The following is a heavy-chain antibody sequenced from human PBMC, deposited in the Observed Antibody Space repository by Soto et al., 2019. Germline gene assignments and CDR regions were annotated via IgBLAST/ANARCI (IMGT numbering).Heavy chain of an antibody. CDR1: GFTFNDFE. Sequence: EVQLLESGGGLVQPGGSLRLSCGVSGFTFNDFEMNWVRQAPGKGLEWLAYIDGSGTTKKYADSVRGRFIISRDNPNNSLFLQMSSLSAADTAIYYCARGFGRFNYWGQGTLVSVSS. CDR3: ARGFGRFNY. CDR2: IDGSGTTK. D-gene: IGHD3-10*01. V-gene: IGHV3-48*03. J-gene: IGHJ4*02.